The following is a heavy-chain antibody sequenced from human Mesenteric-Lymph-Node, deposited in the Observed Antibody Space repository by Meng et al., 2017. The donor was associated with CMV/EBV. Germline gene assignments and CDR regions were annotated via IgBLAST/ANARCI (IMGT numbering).Heavy chain of an antibody. J-gene: IGHJ3*01. CDR3: ARWYSGVFDF. CDR1: GFSLVTPGSGVG. D-gene: IGHD1-26*01. CDR2: TFWADEI. Sequence: FSGFSLVTPGSGVGVGWIRRSPGKALEWLALTFWADEIRYSPSLRSRLTITKDTSKNQVVLTMTHMGPIDTATYYCARWYSGVFDFWGQGTMVTVSS. V-gene: IGHV2-5*02.